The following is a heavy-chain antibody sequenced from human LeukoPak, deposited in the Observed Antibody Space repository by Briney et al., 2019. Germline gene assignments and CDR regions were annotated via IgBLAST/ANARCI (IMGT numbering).Heavy chain of an antibody. V-gene: IGHV4-34*01. J-gene: IGHJ4*02. CDR2: INHSGST. D-gene: IGHD4-17*01. CDR1: GGSFGGYY. CDR3: ARDYGDYQFDY. Sequence: PSETLSLTCAVYGGSFGGYYWSWIRQPPGKGLEWIGEINHSGSTNYNPSLKSRVTISVDTSKNQFSLKLSSVTAADTAVYYCARDYGDYQFDYWGQGTLVTVSS.